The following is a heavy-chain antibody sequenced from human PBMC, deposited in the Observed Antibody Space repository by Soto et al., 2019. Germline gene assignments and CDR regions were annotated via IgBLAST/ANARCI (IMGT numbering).Heavy chain of an antibody. CDR2: IYYSGST. V-gene: IGHV4-31*03. D-gene: IGHD3-22*01. J-gene: IGHJ3*02. CDR3: ARVVGAYYDSSGYYLAPDAFDI. CDR1: GGSISSGGYY. Sequence: SETLSLTCPFSGGSISSGGYYWSWIRQHPGKGLEWIGYIYYSGSTYYNPSLKSRVTISVDTSKNQFSLKLSSVTAADTAVYYCARVVGAYYDSSGYYLAPDAFDIWGQGTMVTVSS.